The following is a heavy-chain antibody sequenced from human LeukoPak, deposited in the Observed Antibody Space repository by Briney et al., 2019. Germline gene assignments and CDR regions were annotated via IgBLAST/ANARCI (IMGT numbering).Heavy chain of an antibody. J-gene: IGHJ5*02. CDR2: IKQDGSEK. V-gene: IGHV3-7*01. CDR1: GFTFSSYW. CDR3: ASYIAAAGTWSRWFDP. D-gene: IGHD6-13*01. Sequence: PGGSLRLSCTASGFTFSSYWMSWVRQAPGKGLEWVANIKQDGSEKHYVDSVKGRFTISRDNAKNSLYPQMNSLRAEDTAVYYCASYIAAAGTWSRWFDPWGQGTLVTVSS.